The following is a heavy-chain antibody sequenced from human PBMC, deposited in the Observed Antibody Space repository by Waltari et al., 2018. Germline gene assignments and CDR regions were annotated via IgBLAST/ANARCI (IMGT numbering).Heavy chain of an antibody. Sequence: QVQLQQSGPGLVKPSQTLSLTCAISGDSVSSNSAAWNWIRQSPSRGLEWLGRTYYRSRWTNNYAVSVKSRMIINPDPSKNQFSLQLNSVTPEDTAVYYCARDHCSGGSCHWYFDLWGRGTLVTVSS. J-gene: IGHJ2*01. CDR3: ARDHCSGGSCHWYFDL. D-gene: IGHD2-15*01. V-gene: IGHV6-1*01. CDR1: GDSVSSNSAA. CDR2: TYYRSRWTN.